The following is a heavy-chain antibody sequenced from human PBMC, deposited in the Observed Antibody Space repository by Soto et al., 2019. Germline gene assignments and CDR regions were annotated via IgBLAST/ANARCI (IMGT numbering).Heavy chain of an antibody. J-gene: IGHJ5*02. V-gene: IGHV3-23*01. D-gene: IGHD3-10*02. CDR1: GFTFSSYA. Sequence: GGSLRLSCAASGFTFSSYAMSWVRQAPGKGLEWVSAISGSGGSTYYADSVKGRFTISRDNSKNTLYLQMNSLRAEDTAVYYCAKHLFGELGPNNWFDPWGQGTLVTVSS. CDR2: ISGSGGST. CDR3: AKHLFGELGPNNWFDP.